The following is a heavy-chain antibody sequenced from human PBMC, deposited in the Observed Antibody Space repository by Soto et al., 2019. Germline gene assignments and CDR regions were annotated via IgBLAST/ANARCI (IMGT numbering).Heavy chain of an antibody. D-gene: IGHD1-26*01. CDR2: IGISSSYX. CDR3: ARSVGATSFDY. CDR1: VFTFSYYY. Sequence: GGSLRLSCAASVFTFSYYYMSWIRQAPGKWLEWFSYIGISSSYXXXADSVKGRXTISRYNSKNSXYLQMXSLRAEDTAVYYCARSVGATSFDYWVQGTLVTVSS. V-gene: IGHV3-11*03. J-gene: IGHJ4*02.